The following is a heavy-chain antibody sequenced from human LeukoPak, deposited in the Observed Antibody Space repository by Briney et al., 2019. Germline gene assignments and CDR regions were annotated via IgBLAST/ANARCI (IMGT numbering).Heavy chain of an antibody. CDR1: GGSISSSNYY. V-gene: IGHV4-39*07. CDR3: ARGSGNMVRGVPPDY. J-gene: IGHJ4*02. Sequence: SETLSFTCTVSGGSISSSNYYWGWIRQPPGKGLEWIGNIYYSGSTNYNPSLKSRVTISVDTSKNQFSLNLSSVTAADTAVYYCARGSGNMVRGVPPDYWGQGTLVTVSS. CDR2: IYYSGST. D-gene: IGHD3-10*01.